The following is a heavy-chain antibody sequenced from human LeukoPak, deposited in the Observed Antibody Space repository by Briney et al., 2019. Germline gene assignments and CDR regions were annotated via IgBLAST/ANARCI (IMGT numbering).Heavy chain of an antibody. J-gene: IGHJ4*02. V-gene: IGHV4-59*01. Sequence: SETLSLTCTVSSGSISNYYWSWIRQPPGKGLEWIGYIYHSGATNYNPSLRSRVTISVDTSNNQFSLNLRSVTAADTAIYYCARKSPTSGSYGWYFDYWGQGALVTVSS. CDR3: ARKSPTSGSYGWYFDY. D-gene: IGHD1-26*01. CDR2: IYHSGAT. CDR1: SGSISNYY.